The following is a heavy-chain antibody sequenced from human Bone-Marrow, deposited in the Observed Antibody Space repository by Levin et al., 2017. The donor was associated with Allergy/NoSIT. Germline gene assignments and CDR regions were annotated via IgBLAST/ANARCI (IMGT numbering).Heavy chain of an antibody. CDR3: ARGHSVLDTKYYYCYSHMDV. V-gene: IGHV4-34*01. Sequence: PSETLSLTCAVYGESFSGYYWTWIRQSPGKGLEWIGEINHYGTATYNPSLKSGVTISVDTSKNQFSLKLNSVTAADTAVYYCARGHSVLDTKYYYCYSHMDVWGRGTTVIVSS. CDR1: GESFSGYY. J-gene: IGHJ6*03. D-gene: IGHD5/OR15-5a*01. CDR2: INHYGTA.